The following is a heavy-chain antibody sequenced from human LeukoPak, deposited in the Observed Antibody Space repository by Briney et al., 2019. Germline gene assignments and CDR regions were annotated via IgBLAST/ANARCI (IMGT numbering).Heavy chain of an antibody. CDR2: INHSGST. CDR1: GGSFSGYY. Sequence: PSETLSLTRAVYGGSFSGYYWSWIRQPPGKGLEWIGEINHSGSTNYNPSLKSRVTISVDTSKNQFSLKLSSVTAADTAVYYCARAPIVVVPAAIYYYYGMDVWGQGTTVTVSS. CDR3: ARAPIVVVPAAIYYYYGMDV. J-gene: IGHJ6*02. V-gene: IGHV4-34*01. D-gene: IGHD2-2*01.